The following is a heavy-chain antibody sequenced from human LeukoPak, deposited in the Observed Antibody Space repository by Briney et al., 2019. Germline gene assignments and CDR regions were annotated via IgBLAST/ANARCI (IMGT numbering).Heavy chain of an antibody. Sequence: ASVKVSCKASGYTFTSYGISWVRQAPGQGLEWMGWINTNTGNPTYAQGFTGRFVFSLDTSVSTAYLQISSLKAEDTAVYYCARDQHPYYDFWSGSFPNWFDPWGQGTLVTVSS. CDR3: ARDQHPYYDFWSGSFPNWFDP. D-gene: IGHD3-3*01. V-gene: IGHV7-4-1*02. CDR2: INTNTGNP. J-gene: IGHJ5*02. CDR1: GYTFTSYG.